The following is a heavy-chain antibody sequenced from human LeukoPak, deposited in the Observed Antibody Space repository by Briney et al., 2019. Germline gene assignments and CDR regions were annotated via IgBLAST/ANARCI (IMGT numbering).Heavy chain of an antibody. CDR1: GFTVDSNY. Sequence: GGSLRLSCAASGFTVDSNYLSWVRQAPGKGLEWVSTIYTGGNTYYAASAKGRFTISRDFSKNTVFLHMNSLRAEDTAMYYCARGDDSGYYDYFDYWGQGALVTVSS. CDR2: IYTGGNT. D-gene: IGHD3-22*01. J-gene: IGHJ4*02. V-gene: IGHV3-53*01. CDR3: ARGDDSGYYDYFDY.